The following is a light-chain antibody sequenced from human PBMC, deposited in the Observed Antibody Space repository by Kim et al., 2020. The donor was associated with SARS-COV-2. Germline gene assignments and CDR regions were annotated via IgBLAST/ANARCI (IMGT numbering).Light chain of an antibody. CDR1: QSIRNL. V-gene: IGKV1-5*01. Sequence: FASGGDRVHITCRDSQSIRNLLDWYPQKPGKAPKPLIYDDSSLQSGVPSRFSGSGSGTEFTLPHSSLQPDDFATYYCKQYNSYPWTFGLGTKLEI. CDR3: KQYNSYPWT. J-gene: IGKJ1*01. CDR2: DDS.